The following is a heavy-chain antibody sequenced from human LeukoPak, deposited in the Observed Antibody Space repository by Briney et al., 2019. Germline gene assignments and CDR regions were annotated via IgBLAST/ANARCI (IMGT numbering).Heavy chain of an antibody. V-gene: IGHV1-2*02. CDR1: GYTFTGYY. CDR3: ARGVVPAAIPGNWFDP. D-gene: IGHD2-2*01. Sequence: ASVQVSCKASGYTFTGYYMHWVRQAPGQGLEWMGWINPNSGGTNYAQKFQGRVTMTRDTSISTAYMELSRLRSDDTAVYYCARGVVPAAIPGNWFDPWGQGTLVTVSS. CDR2: INPNSGGT. J-gene: IGHJ5*02.